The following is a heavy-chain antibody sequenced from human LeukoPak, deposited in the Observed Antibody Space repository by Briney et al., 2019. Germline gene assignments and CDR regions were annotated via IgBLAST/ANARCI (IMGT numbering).Heavy chain of an antibody. CDR2: IYYSGST. V-gene: IGHV4-59*01. CDR3: AGAYYGYAYYYYYGMDV. D-gene: IGHD3-10*01. J-gene: IGHJ6*04. Sequence: SETLSLTCTVSGGSISSYYWSWIRQPPGKGLEWIGYIYYSGSTNYNPSLKSRVTISVDTSKNQFSLQLSSVTAADTAVYYCAGAYYGYAYYYYYGMDVWGKGTTVTVSS. CDR1: GGSISSYY.